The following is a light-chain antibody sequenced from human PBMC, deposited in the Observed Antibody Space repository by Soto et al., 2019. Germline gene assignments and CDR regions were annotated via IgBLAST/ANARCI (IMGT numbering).Light chain of an antibody. CDR1: SSDVGAYNS. CDR3: TSYTSSSTLV. J-gene: IGLJ1*01. Sequence: QSALTQPASVSRSPGQSITISCTGTSSDVGAYNSVSWYQHHPGKAPKLMIYDVSNRPSGVSNRFSGSKSGNTASLTISGLQAEDEADYYCTSYTSSSTLVFGTGTKVTVL. CDR2: DVS. V-gene: IGLV2-14*03.